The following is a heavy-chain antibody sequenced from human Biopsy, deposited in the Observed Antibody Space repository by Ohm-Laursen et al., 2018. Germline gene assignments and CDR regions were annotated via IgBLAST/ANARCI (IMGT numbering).Heavy chain of an antibody. J-gene: IGHJ3*02. CDR2: IYYSGST. CDR1: GGSVSSGSYY. CDR3: AGRPWPNAFDI. Sequence: TLSLTCTVSGGSVSSGSYYWSWIRQPPGKGLEWFGYIYYSGSTNYNPSLKSRVTISVDTSRNQLSLKLSSVTAADTAVYYCAGRPWPNAFDIWGQGTMVTVSS. V-gene: IGHV4-61*01. D-gene: IGHD5-12*01.